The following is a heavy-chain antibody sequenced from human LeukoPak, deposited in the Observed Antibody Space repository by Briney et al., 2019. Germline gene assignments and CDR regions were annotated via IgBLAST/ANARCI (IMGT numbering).Heavy chain of an antibody. CDR2: FDPEDGET. V-gene: IGHV1-24*01. CDR3: ATAPQVATLRYFDWDV. Sequence: GASVKVSCKVSGYTLTELSMHWVRQAPGKGLEGMGGFDPEDGETIYAQKFQGRVTMTEDTSTDTAYMELSSLRSEDTAVYYCATAPQVATLRYFDWDVWGQGTTVTVSS. CDR1: GYTLTELS. D-gene: IGHD3-9*01. J-gene: IGHJ6*02.